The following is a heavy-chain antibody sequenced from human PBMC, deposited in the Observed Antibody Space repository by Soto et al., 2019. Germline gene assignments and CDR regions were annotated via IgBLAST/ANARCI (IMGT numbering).Heavy chain of an antibody. CDR1: GFTFSSYA. CDR3: AKGGLYSSGWPYFDY. D-gene: IGHD6-19*01. CDR2: ISSSGGST. J-gene: IGHJ4*02. V-gene: IGHV3-23*01. Sequence: EVQLLESGGGLVQPGGSLRLSCAASGFTFSSYAMSCVRQAPGQELEWVSAISSSGGSTYYADSVKGRFTISRDNSNNTLNLQMNSLRAEDTVVYYCAKGGLYSSGWPYFDYWGQGTLVTVSS.